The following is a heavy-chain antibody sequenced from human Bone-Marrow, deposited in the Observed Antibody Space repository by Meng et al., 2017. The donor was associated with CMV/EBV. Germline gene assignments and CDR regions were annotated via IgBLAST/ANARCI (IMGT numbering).Heavy chain of an antibody. V-gene: IGHV3-9*01. D-gene: IGHD1-26*01. CDR3: AKGSRGELPTYFDY. Sequence: SLKISCAASGFTFSSYAMHWVRQAPGKGLEWVSGISWNSGSIGYADSVKGRFTTSRDNAKNSLYLQMNSLRAEDTALYYCAKGSRGELPTYFDYWGQGTLVTVSS. CDR1: GFTFSSYA. J-gene: IGHJ4*02. CDR2: ISWNSGSI.